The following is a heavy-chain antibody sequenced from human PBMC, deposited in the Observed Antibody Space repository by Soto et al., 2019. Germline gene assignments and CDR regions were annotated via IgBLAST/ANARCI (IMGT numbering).Heavy chain of an antibody. CDR2: ISYDGSNK. V-gene: IGHV3-30*18. CDR1: GFTFSSYG. CDR3: AKVAGRSGWLTPVFDY. D-gene: IGHD6-19*01. Sequence: QVQLVESGGGVVQPGRSLRLSCAASGFTFSSYGMHWVRQAPGKGLEWVAVISYDGSNKYYADSVKGRFTISRDNSKNTLYLQMNSLRAEDTAVYYCAKVAGRSGWLTPVFDYWGQGTLVTVSS. J-gene: IGHJ4*02.